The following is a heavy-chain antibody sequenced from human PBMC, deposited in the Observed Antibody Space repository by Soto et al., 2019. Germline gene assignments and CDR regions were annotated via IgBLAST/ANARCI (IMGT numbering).Heavy chain of an antibody. CDR1: GGTFSSYA. V-gene: IGHV1-69*13. CDR3: ARVNPARRDFDY. Sequence: ASVKVSCKASGGTFSSYAISWVRQAPGQGLEWMGGIIPIFGTANYAQKFQGRVTITADESTSTAYMELSSLRSEDTAVYYCARVNPARRDFDYWGQGTLVTVSS. CDR2: IIPIFGTA. J-gene: IGHJ4*02.